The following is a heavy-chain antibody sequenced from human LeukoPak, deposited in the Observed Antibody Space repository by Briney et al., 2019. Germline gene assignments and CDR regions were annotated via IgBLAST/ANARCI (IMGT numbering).Heavy chain of an antibody. CDR2: INHSGST. Sequence: PSETLSLTCAVYGGSFSGYYWSWIRQPPGKGLEWIGEINHSGSTNYNPSLKSRVTISVDTPKNQFSLKLSSVTAADTAVYYCARAVYYFDYWGQGTLVTVSS. J-gene: IGHJ4*02. CDR1: GGSFSGYY. V-gene: IGHV4-34*01. D-gene: IGHD2-8*01. CDR3: ARAVYYFDY.